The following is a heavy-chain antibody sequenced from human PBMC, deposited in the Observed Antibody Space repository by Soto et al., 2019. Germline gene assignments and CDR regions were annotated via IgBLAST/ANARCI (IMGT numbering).Heavy chain of an antibody. CDR2: ISSSSSYI. V-gene: IGHV3-21*01. J-gene: IGHJ3*02. CDR3: ARYGAGTTSAFDI. D-gene: IGHD1-1*01. CDR1: GFTFSSYS. Sequence: GESLKISCAASGFTFSSYSMNWVRQAPGKGLEWVSSISSSSSYIYYADSVKGRFTISRDNAKNSLYLQMNSLRAEDTAVYYCARYGAGTTSAFDIWGQGTMVTVSS.